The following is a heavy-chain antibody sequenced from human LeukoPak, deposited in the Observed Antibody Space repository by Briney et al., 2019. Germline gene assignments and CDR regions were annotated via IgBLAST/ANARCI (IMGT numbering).Heavy chain of an antibody. CDR2: ISGSGGST. CDR3: AKRIRSAMAMGY. Sequence: PGGTLRLSCAASGFTFSSYGMSWVRQAPGKGLEWVSDISGSGGSTYYADSVKGRFTISRDNSKNTMYLQMNSLRAEDTAVYYCAKRIRSAMAMGYWGQGTLVTASS. CDR1: GFTFSSYG. V-gene: IGHV3-23*01. D-gene: IGHD5-18*01. J-gene: IGHJ4*02.